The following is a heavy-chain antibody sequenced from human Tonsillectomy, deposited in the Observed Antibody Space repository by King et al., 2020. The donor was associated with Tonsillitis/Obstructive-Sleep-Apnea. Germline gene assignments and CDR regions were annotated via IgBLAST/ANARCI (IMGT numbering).Heavy chain of an antibody. Sequence: VQLVESGGGLVKPGGSLRLSCAASGFTFSDYYMSWIRQAPGKGLEWVSYISSSSSHTNYADSVKGRFTISRDNAKKSLYLQMNSLRVEDTAVYYCARDHYYDSRDWGGEYWGQGTLVTVSS. J-gene: IGHJ4*02. D-gene: IGHD3-22*01. CDR2: ISSSSSHT. V-gene: IGHV3-11*06. CDR3: ARDHYYDSRDWGGEY. CDR1: GFTFSDYY.